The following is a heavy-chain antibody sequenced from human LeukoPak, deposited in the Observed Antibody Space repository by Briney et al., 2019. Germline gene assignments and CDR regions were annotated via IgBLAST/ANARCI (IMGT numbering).Heavy chain of an antibody. Sequence: SETLSLTCTVSGGSISSGSYYWSWIRQPAGKGLEWIGRIYTSGSTNYNPSLKSRATISVDTSKNQFSLKLSSVTAADTAVYYCAGDLSGSYAFDIWGQGTMVTVSS. CDR2: IYTSGST. J-gene: IGHJ3*02. V-gene: IGHV4-61*02. D-gene: IGHD3-10*01. CDR1: GGSISSGSYY. CDR3: AGDLSGSYAFDI.